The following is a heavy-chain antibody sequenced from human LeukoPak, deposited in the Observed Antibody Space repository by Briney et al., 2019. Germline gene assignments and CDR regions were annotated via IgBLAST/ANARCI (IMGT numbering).Heavy chain of an antibody. CDR2: VYYRGSS. J-gene: IGHJ4*02. D-gene: IGHD3-22*01. CDR1: GGSISSYY. Sequence: PSQTLSLTCPVAGGSISSYYWSWIRQPPGKGLEWIGYVYYRGSSNYNPSLRGRVTISVGTSENQFSLKLSSVTAADTAMYYCARYGSSGYSLAMDYWGQGTLVTVSS. V-gene: IGHV4-59*01. CDR3: ARYGSSGYSLAMDY.